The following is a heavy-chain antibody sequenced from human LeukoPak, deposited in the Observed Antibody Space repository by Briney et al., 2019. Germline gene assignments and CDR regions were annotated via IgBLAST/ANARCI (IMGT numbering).Heavy chain of an antibody. Sequence: SETLSLTCTVSGGSLSNYYWSWIRQPPGKGLEWIGFIYYSGSTNYNPSLKSRLTISVDTSKNQFSLKLSSVTAADTAVYYCARYSEWPPYFDYWDQGTLVTVSS. V-gene: IGHV4-59*08. CDR2: IYYSGST. D-gene: IGHD3-3*01. J-gene: IGHJ4*02. CDR1: GGSLSNYY. CDR3: ARYSEWPPYFDY.